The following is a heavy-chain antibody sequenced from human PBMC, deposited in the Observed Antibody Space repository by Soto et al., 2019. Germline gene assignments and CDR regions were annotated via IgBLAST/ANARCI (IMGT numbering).Heavy chain of an antibody. CDR2: ISFDGQNK. CDR1: GFNFDGLA. V-gene: IGHV3-30*18. Sequence: GGSLRLSCVASGFNFDGLAMHWVRQTPGKGLEWVAVISFDGQNKFYDDAVKGRFTISRDNSRNTLYLQMNSLRAEDTAVYYCAQAYLRFLEYYSYMEVWGKATTVPGSS. D-gene: IGHD3-3*01. J-gene: IGHJ6*03. CDR3: AQAYLRFLEYYSYMEV.